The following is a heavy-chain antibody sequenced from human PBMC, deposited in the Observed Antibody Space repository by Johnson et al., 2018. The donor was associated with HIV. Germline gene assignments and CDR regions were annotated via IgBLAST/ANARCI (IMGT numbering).Heavy chain of an antibody. CDR3: ARVGCSSSWYGGYGAFDI. CDR2: ISYDGSNK. Sequence: QVQLVESGGDVVQPGGSLRLSCAASGFTFSSYWMSWVRQAPGKGLEWVAVISYDGSNKYYADSVKGRFAISRDNAKNSLYLQMNSLRAEDTALYYCARVGCSSSWYGGYGAFDIWGQGTMVTVSS. V-gene: IGHV3-30*03. J-gene: IGHJ3*02. D-gene: IGHD6-13*01. CDR1: GFTFSSYW.